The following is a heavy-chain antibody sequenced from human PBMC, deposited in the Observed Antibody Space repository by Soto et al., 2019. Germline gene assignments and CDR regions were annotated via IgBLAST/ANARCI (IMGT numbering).Heavy chain of an antibody. CDR3: ARDRGDYGEYGGFDY. D-gene: IGHD4-17*01. CDR1: GFTFSSYE. CDR2: ISSSGSTI. Sequence: EVQLVESGGALVQPGGSLRLGCGASGFTFSSYEMNWVRKAPGKGLEWVSYISSSGSTIYYADSVKGRFTISRDNAKNSLYRQRNSLRAEDTAVYYCARDRGDYGEYGGFDYWGQGTMVTVSS. V-gene: IGHV3-48*03. J-gene: IGHJ4*02.